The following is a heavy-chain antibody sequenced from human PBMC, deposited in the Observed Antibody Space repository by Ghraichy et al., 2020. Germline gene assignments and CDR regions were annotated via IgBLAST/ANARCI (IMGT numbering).Heavy chain of an antibody. D-gene: IGHD5/OR15-5a*01. CDR1: GFTFDDYA. CDR2: ISWNSGSI. V-gene: IGHV3-9*01. CDR3: AKSLRLAEYFQH. Sequence: SLNISCAASGFTFDDYAMHWVRQAPGKGLEWVSGISWNSGSIGYADSVKGRFTISRDNAKNSLYLQMNSLRAEDTALYYCAKSLRLAEYFQHWGQGTLVTVSS. J-gene: IGHJ1*01.